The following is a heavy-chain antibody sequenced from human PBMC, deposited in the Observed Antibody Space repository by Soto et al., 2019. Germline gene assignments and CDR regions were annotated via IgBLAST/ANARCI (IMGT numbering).Heavy chain of an antibody. Sequence: GGSLRLSCVASGFSFRDFAMSWVRQAPGKGLEWVVGISDSGATTYYADSVRGRFTISRDNSRNKVFLQLNYLRAEDTASYYCAREDTGSGALDYWGQGTLVTVSS. CDR2: ISDSGATT. D-gene: IGHD6-19*01. CDR1: GFSFRDFA. J-gene: IGHJ4*02. CDR3: AREDTGSGALDY. V-gene: IGHV3-23*01.